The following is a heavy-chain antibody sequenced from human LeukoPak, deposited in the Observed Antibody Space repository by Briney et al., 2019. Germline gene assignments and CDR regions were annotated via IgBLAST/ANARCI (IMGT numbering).Heavy chain of an antibody. CDR2: ISSTSTT. V-gene: IGHV3-48*02. CDR1: GFTFGSYT. D-gene: IGHD3-10*01. J-gene: IGHJ4*02. Sequence: GGSLRLSCAVSGFTFGSYTMNWVRQAPGKGLEWVSHISSTSTTYYADSVKGRFATSRDNAKNLLYLQMNSLRDEDTAVYYCAAAGDYWGQGTLVTVSS. CDR3: AAAGDY.